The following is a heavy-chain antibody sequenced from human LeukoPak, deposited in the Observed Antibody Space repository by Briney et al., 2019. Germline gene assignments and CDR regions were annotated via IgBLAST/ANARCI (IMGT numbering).Heavy chain of an antibody. D-gene: IGHD6-19*01. CDR2: INPSGGST. CDR3: ARVQGDSSGWFPFDY. J-gene: IGHJ4*02. Sequence: GASVKVSCKASGYTFTSYYMHWVRQAPGQGLEWMGIINPSGGSTSYAQKFQGRVTMTRDMSTSTVYMELSSLRSEDTAVYYCARVQGDSSGWFPFDYWGQGTLVTVSS. CDR1: GYTFTSYY. V-gene: IGHV1-46*01.